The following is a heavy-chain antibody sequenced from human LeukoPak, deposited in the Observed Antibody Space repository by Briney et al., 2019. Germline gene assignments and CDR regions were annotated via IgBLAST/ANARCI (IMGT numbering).Heavy chain of an antibody. Sequence: PSETLSLTCTVSGGSISSGSYYWSWIRQPAGKGLEWIGRIYTSGSTNYNPSLKSRVTISVDTSKNQFSLKLSTVTAADTAVYYCAREGGDYYDSSGYPNYYYYYMDVWGKGTTVTVS. V-gene: IGHV4-61*02. J-gene: IGHJ6*03. D-gene: IGHD3-22*01. CDR3: AREGGDYYDSSGYPNYYYYYMDV. CDR2: IYTSGST. CDR1: GGSISSGSYY.